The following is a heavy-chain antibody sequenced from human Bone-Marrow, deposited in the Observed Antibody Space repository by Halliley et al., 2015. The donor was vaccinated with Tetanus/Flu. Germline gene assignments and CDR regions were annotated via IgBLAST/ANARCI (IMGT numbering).Heavy chain of an antibody. V-gene: IGHV3-53*01. D-gene: IGHD1-20*01. Sequence: SLRLSCAASGFTVSNNYMNWVRQAPGKGLEWVSVIYSGGTTYYADSVKGRFTISRDNSKTTQYLQMNSLRAEDSAVYYCTRSEYKYNGICMDVWGQGTPVTVSS. CDR2: IYSGGTT. J-gene: IGHJ6*02. CDR3: TRSEYKYNGICMDV. CDR1: GFTVSNNY.